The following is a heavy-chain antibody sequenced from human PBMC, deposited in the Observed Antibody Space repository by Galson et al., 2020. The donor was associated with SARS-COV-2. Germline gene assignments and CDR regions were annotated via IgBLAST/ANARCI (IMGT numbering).Heavy chain of an antibody. D-gene: IGHD6-13*01. V-gene: IGHV6-1*01. CDR1: GDSVSRNSAA. CDR2: TYYRSQWST. CDR3: AGRVAGAGSLHI. Sequence: SQTLSLTCAISGDSVSRNSAAWNWIRQSPPRGLEWLGRTYYRSQWSTDYAVSVKSRITINPDTSKNQFSLQLNSVTPEDTAIYYCAGRVAGAGSLHIWGQGTMVIVSS. J-gene: IGHJ3*02.